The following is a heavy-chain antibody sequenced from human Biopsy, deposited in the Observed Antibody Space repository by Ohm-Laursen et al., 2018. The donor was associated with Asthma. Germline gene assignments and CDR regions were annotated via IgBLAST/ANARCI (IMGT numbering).Heavy chain of an antibody. Sequence: SVKVSCQSLGGTFNTYVIGWGRQAPGQGLEWMGGINSVFGTTTYPQKFQDRVTITADDSTSTVYMELSSLRSEDTAGYYCARKAGSCISRTCYSLDFWGQGTLVTVSS. V-gene: IGHV1-69*13. CDR3: ARKAGSCISRTCYSLDF. D-gene: IGHD2-2*01. J-gene: IGHJ4*02. CDR2: INSVFGTT. CDR1: GGTFNTYV.